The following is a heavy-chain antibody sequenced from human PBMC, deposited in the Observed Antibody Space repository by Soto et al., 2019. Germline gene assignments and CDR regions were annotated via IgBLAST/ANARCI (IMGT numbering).Heavy chain of an antibody. J-gene: IGHJ4*02. CDR2: ISAYNGNT. D-gene: IGHD2-2*01. CDR1: GYTFTSYG. CDR3: AREDPPSVN. Sequence: QVKLVQSGAEVKKPGASVKVSCKASGYTFTSYGISGVRQAPGQGLEGMGWISAYNGNTHYARMLQGRGTMTTDTSTSTAYMELRSLRSDDSAVYYWAREDPPSVNWGQGTLVTVSS. V-gene: IGHV1-18*01.